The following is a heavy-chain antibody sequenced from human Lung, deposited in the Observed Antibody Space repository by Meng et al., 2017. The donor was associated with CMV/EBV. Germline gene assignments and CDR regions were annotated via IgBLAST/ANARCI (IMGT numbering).Heavy chain of an antibody. J-gene: IGHJ5*02. CDR2: NSTNTGTP. V-gene: IGHV7-4-1*02. CDR3: ARGGNFDP. D-gene: IGHD2/OR15-2a*01. Sequence: ELQKSGPLVRGYCKASGYTFRTYTIRWVRQAHGRGLEWRGWNSTNTGTPTYTQGFTGRFVFALDTSVSPAYLQISSLKAEDTAVYYCARGGNFDPWGQGTLVTVSS. CDR1: GYTFRTYT.